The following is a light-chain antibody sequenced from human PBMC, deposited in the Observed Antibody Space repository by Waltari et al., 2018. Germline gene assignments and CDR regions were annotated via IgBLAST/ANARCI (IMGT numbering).Light chain of an antibody. CDR3: QQYSNWPPT. CDR1: ESVSTK. CDR2: GAS. V-gene: IGKV3-15*01. Sequence: ETVMTQSPATLSVSPGEVATLSCRASESVSTKVAWYQRKSGQAPRLLIYGASTRATGIPARFSGTGSGTEFTLTVSSLQSEDFALYYCQQYSNWPPTFGQGTKVDIK. J-gene: IGKJ1*01.